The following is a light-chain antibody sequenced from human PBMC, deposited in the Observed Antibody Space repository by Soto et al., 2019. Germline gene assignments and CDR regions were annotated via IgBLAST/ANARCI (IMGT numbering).Light chain of an antibody. J-gene: IGKJ1*01. Sequence: DIQTTQSPSTLSVSLEDTFTIXXPASQTISSWLAWYQQKPGKAPKLLIYKASTLKSGVPSRFSGSGSGTEFTLTISSLQPDDFATYYCQHYNSYSEAFGQGTKVDIK. V-gene: IGKV1-5*03. CDR2: KAS. CDR1: QTISSW. CDR3: QHYNSYSEA.